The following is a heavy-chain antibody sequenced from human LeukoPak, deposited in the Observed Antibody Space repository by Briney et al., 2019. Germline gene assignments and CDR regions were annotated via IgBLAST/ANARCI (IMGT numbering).Heavy chain of an antibody. CDR2: ISAYNGNT. J-gene: IGHJ2*01. Sequence: GAAVKVSCKASGYTFTSYGISWVRQAPGQGLEWMGWISAYNGNTNYAQELQGRVTMTTDTSTSTAYMELRSLRSDDTAVYYCARGYCSGGSCYLFDLWGRGTLVTVSS. D-gene: IGHD2-15*01. V-gene: IGHV1-18*04. CDR1: GYTFTSYG. CDR3: ARGYCSGGSCYLFDL.